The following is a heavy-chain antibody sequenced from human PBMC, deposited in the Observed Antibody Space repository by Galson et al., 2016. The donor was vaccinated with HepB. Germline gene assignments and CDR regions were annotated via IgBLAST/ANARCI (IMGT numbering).Heavy chain of an antibody. CDR1: GFPFSNYG. J-gene: IGHJ4*02. D-gene: IGHD2-8*01. V-gene: IGHV3-30*03. CDR2: ISYDGTKK. CDR3: AWGMVFARH. Sequence: SLRLSCAATGFPFSNYGMHWGRQAPGKGLEWAAVISYDGTKKYYADSVKGRFTISRDNSKNKLYLQMNSLRVEDTAVYYCAWGMVFARHWGQGTLVTVSS.